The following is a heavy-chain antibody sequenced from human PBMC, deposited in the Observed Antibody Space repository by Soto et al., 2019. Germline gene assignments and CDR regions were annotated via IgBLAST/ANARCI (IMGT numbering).Heavy chain of an antibody. J-gene: IGHJ4*02. CDR2: IWYDGSNK. Sequence: QVQLVESGGGVVQPGRSLRLSCAASGFTFSSYGMHWVRQAPGKGLEWVAVIWYDGSNKYYADSVKGRFTISRDNSKKTLYLQMNSLRAEDTAVYYCARGPLPSGSYHQAIDYCGQGTLVTVSS. D-gene: IGHD1-26*01. CDR3: ARGPLPSGSYHQAIDY. V-gene: IGHV3-33*01. CDR1: GFTFSSYG.